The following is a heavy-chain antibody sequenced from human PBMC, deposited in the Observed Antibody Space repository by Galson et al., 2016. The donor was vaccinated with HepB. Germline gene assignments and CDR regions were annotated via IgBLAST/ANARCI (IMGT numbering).Heavy chain of an antibody. Sequence: SLRLSCAASGFTFSSYGMHWVRQAPGKGLGWVAIIWYDGSNKYYADSVKGRFTISRDNSKNTLYLQMNSLRAEDTAVYYCARESHSGSYYVLDYWGQGTLVTVSS. J-gene: IGHJ4*02. V-gene: IGHV3-33*01. CDR2: IWYDGSNK. CDR3: ARESHSGSYYVLDY. CDR1: GFTFSSYG. D-gene: IGHD1-26*01.